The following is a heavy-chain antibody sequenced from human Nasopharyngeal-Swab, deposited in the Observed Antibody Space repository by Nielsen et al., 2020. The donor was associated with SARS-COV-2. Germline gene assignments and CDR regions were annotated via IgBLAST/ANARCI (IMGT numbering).Heavy chain of an antibody. Sequence: SGPTLVKPTQTLTLTCTFSGFSLSTSGVGVGWIRQPPGKALEWLALIYWADDKRYSPSLKSRLTITKDTSKNQVVLTMTNMDPVDTATYYCAHRLWQSQQQLVLVDAFDIWGQGTMVTVSS. CDR2: IYWADDK. V-gene: IGHV2-5*02. D-gene: IGHD6-13*01. J-gene: IGHJ3*02. CDR1: GFSLSTSGVG. CDR3: AHRLWQSQQQLVLVDAFDI.